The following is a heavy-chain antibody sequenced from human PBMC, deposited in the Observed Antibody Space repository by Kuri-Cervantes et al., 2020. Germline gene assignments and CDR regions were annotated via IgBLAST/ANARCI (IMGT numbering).Heavy chain of an antibody. CDR1: GGSISSSSYY. D-gene: IGHD4-17*01. CDR2: TYYSGST. J-gene: IGHJ4*02. V-gene: IGHV4-39*01. CDR3: ARGGTTVTDYYFDY. Sequence: SETLSLTCTVSGGSISSSSYYWGWIRQPPGKGLEWIGSTYYSGSTYYNPSLKSRVTISVDTSKNQFSLKLSSVTAADTAVYYCARGGTTVTDYYFDYWGQGTLVTVSS.